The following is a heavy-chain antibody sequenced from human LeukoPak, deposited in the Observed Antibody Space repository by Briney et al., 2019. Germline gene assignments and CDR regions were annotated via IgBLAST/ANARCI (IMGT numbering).Heavy chain of an antibody. CDR1: GGSISSSSYY. Sequence: PSETLSLTCTVSGGSISSSSYYWGWIRQPPGKGLEWIGSIYYSGSTYYNPSLKSRVTISVDTSKNQFSLKLSSVTAADTAVYYCASYRVVPAAPGDAFDIWGQGTTVTVSS. D-gene: IGHD2-2*01. J-gene: IGHJ3*02. CDR3: ASYRVVPAAPGDAFDI. V-gene: IGHV4-39*01. CDR2: IYYSGST.